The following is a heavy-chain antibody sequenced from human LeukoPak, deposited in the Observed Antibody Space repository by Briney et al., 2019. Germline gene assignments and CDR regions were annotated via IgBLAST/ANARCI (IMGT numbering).Heavy chain of an antibody. D-gene: IGHD4-17*01. CDR3: ARAGYGDYLNDY. CDR1: GFTFSAYE. CDR2: INSDGSST. V-gene: IGHV3-74*01. J-gene: IGHJ4*02. Sequence: GGSLRLSCAASGFTFSAYEMNWVRQAPGKGLVWVSRINSDGSSTSYADSVKGRFTISRDNAKNTLYLQMNSLRAEDTAVYYCARAGYGDYLNDYWGQGTLVTVSS.